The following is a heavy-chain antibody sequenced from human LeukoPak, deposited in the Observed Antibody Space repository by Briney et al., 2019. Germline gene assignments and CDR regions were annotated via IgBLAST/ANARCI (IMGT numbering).Heavy chain of an antibody. CDR1: GGSFSGYY. CDR2: INHSGST. D-gene: IGHD3-10*01. CDR3: DTAVYYCARGRRGGSRAFDI. V-gene: IGHV4-34*01. J-gene: IGHJ3*02. Sequence: PSETLSPTCAVYGGSFSGYYWSWIRQPPGKGLEWIGEINHSGSTNYNPSLKSRVTISVDTSKNQFSLRLSSVTAADSSVTAADTAVYYCARGRRGGSRAFDIWGQGTMVTVSS.